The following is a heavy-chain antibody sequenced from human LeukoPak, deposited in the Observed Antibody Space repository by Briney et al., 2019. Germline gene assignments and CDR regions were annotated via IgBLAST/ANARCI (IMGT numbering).Heavy chain of an antibody. V-gene: IGHV1-8*02. J-gene: IGHJ5*02. CDR2: MNPNSGNT. CDR3: ARGRLAFDP. Sequence: GASVKVSCKASGYTFTGYYIHWVRQAPGQGLEWMGWMNPNSGNTGYAQKFQGRVTMTRNTSISTAYMELSSLRSEDTAVYYCARGRLAFDPWGQGTLVTVSS. CDR1: GYTFTGYY.